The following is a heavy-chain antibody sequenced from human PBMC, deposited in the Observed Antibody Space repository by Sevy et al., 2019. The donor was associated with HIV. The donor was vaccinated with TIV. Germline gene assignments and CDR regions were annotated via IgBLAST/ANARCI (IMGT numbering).Heavy chain of an antibody. CDR1: GDTFSGYY. CDR2: INPNSGGT. J-gene: IGHJ4*02. V-gene: IGHV1-2*02. Sequence: ASVKVSCKASGDTFSGYYVHWVRQAPGQGLEWMGWINPNSGGTNDAQKFQGRVTMTRDTCISTAYMELRRLRSGDTGMYYCAKVLAEQQMEGGYYFDYWAQGTLVTVSS. D-gene: IGHD6-13*01. CDR3: AKVLAEQQMEGGYYFDY.